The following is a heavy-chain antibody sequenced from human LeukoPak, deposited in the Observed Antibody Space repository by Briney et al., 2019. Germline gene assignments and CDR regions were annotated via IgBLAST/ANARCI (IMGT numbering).Heavy chain of an antibody. CDR1: GGSISSYY. CDR2: IYYSGST. CDR3: ARGKAHAYGIAGAVWFEP. J-gene: IGHJ5*02. D-gene: IGHD6-13*01. Sequence: ASETLSLTCTVSGGSISSYYWSWIRQPPGKGLEWIGYIYYSGSTNYNPSLKSRVTISVDTSKNQFSLKLSSVTAADTAVYYCARGKAHAYGIAGAVWFEPRGQGTLVTVSS. V-gene: IGHV4-59*01.